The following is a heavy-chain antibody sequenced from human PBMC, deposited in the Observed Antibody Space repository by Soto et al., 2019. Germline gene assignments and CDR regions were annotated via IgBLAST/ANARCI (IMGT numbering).Heavy chain of an antibody. D-gene: IGHD3-10*01. V-gene: IGHV1-69*13. CDR1: GGTSSSYA. J-gene: IGHJ4*02. CDR2: IIPIFGTA. Sequence: ASVKVSCKASGGTSSSYAISWVRQAPGQGLEWMGGIIPIFGTANYAQKFQGRVTITADESTSTAYMELSSLRSEDTAVYYCAGSVSGSGDYFDYWGQGTLVTVSS. CDR3: AGSVSGSGDYFDY.